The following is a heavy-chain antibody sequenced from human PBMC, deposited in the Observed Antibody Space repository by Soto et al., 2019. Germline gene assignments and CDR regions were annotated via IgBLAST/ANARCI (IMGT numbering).Heavy chain of an antibody. V-gene: IGHV1-69*13. CDR3: TFARNWTYQLTRY. D-gene: IGHD2-2*01. CDR2: IVPMNGSP. CDR1: GGMFYSSA. Sequence: GASVKVSCKASGGMFYSSAINWVRQAPGQGLEWMGGIVPMNGSPKDAQGFQGRVTITAAGSATTVSVYLRGLKFEDKAVDYCTFARNWTYQLTRYWARGTLVTVSS. J-gene: IGHJ4*02.